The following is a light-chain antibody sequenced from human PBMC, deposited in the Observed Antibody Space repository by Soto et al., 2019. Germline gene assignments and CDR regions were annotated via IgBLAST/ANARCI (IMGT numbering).Light chain of an antibody. J-gene: IGKJ1*01. CDR1: RGISSS. V-gene: IGKV1-9*01. CDR2: AAS. Sequence: IQLTQSPSSLSASVGDRVTITCRAGRGISSSLAWYQQKPGKAPNLLISAASTLQTGGPSRFSGSGSGTDFALTISSLQPEDFATYYCQQIDSYPRTFGQGTKVEIK. CDR3: QQIDSYPRT.